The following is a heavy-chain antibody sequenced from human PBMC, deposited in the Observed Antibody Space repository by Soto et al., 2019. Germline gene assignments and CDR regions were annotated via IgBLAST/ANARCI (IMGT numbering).Heavy chain of an antibody. J-gene: IGHJ6*02. CDR2: FYYSGST. V-gene: IGHV4-39*01. D-gene: IGHD2-2*01. Sequence: QLQLQESGPGLVKPSETLSLTCSVSGGSLSSGPYSWGWIRQPPGKGLEWIGTFYYSGSTHYNPSLASRVTISVDTSKNQFSLKVTSVTAADTAMYYCARLGGYCSSTSCYGYYSMDVWGQGTTVTVSS. CDR1: GGSLSSGPYS. CDR3: ARLGGYCSSTSCYGYYSMDV.